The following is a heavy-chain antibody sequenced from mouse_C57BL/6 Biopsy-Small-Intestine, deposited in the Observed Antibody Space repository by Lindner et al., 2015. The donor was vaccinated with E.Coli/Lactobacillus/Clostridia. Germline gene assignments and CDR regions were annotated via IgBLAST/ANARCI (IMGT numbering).Heavy chain of an antibody. Sequence: VQLQESGPELVKPGASVKISCKASGYTFTDYYINWVKQRPGQGLEWIGWIYPGSGDTKYNEKFEGKATLTVDTSSSTAYMQLSSLTSEDSAVYFCTRGNLWYFDVWGAGTTVTVSS. CDR3: TRGNLWYFDV. CDR2: IYPGSGDT. V-gene: IGHV1-84*01. J-gene: IGHJ1*01. CDR1: GYTFTDYY.